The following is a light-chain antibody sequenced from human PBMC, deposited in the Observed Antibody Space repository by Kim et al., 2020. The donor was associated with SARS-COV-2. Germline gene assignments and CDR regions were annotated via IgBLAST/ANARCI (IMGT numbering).Light chain of an antibody. CDR2: KAS. V-gene: IGKV1-5*03. CDR3: QQYDTYHT. CDR1: QNINNW. J-gene: IGKJ2*01. Sequence: LSASGGDSVTITCRASQNINNWLAWYQLRPGRAPKLLIYKASNLESGVPSRFSGSGSGTEFTLTIYSLQPDDFATYYCQQYDTYHTFGQGTKLEI.